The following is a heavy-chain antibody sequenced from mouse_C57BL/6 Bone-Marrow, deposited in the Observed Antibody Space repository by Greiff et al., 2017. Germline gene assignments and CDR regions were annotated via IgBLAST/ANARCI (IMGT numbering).Heavy chain of an antibody. V-gene: IGHV5-17*01. CDR2: ISSGSSTI. Sequence: EVKLVESGGGLVKPGGSLKLSCAASGFTFSDYGMHWVRQAPEKGLEWVAYISSGSSTIYYADTVKGRFTISRDNAKNTLFLQMTSLRSEDTAMYYCARGRGTLFDYWGQGTTLTVSS. J-gene: IGHJ2*01. CDR1: GFTFSDYG. D-gene: IGHD1-1*01. CDR3: ARGRGTLFDY.